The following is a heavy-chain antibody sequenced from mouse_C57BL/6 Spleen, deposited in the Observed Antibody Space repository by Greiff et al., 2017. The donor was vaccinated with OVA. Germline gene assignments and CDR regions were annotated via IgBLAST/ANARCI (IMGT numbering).Heavy chain of an antibody. J-gene: IGHJ4*01. CDR2: ISSGSSTI. V-gene: IGHV5-17*01. CDR3: ARFYGSSSYAMDY. CDR1: GFTFSDYG. Sequence: DVMLVESGGGLVKPGGSLKLSCAASGFTFSDYGMHWVRQAPEKGLEWVAYISSGSSTIYYADTVKGRFTISRDNAKNTLFLQMTSLRSEDTAMYYCARFYGSSSYAMDYWGQGTSVTVSS. D-gene: IGHD1-1*01.